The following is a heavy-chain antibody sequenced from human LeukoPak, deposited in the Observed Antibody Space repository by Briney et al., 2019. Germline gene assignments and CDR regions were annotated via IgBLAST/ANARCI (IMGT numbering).Heavy chain of an antibody. Sequence: SETLSLTCTVSGGSISSSYYYWGWIRQPPGKGLEWIGSIYSSGSTYYNPSLKSRVTISVDTSKNQFSLKLTSVTAADTAVYYCARRVPHSDFFDAWGQGTLVTVSS. CDR2: IYSSGST. CDR1: GGSISSSYYY. J-gene: IGHJ5*02. CDR3: ARRVPHSDFFDA. V-gene: IGHV4-39*01. D-gene: IGHD2-15*01.